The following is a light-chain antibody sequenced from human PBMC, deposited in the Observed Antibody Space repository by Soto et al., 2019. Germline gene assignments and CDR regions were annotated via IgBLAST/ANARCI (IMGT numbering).Light chain of an antibody. J-gene: IGKJ5*01. Sequence: IVSTQSPGTLSLSPGERATLSCRASQSVSSNLAWYQQKPGQAPRLLIYGASTRATGIPARFSGSGSGTDFTLTIRSLEPEDFALYYCQQRNSWPPITFGQGTRLEN. CDR1: QSVSSN. V-gene: IGKV3-11*01. CDR2: GAS. CDR3: QQRNSWPPIT.